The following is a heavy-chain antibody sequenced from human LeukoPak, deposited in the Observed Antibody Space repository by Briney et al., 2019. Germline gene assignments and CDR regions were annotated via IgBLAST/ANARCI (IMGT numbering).Heavy chain of an antibody. CDR1: GFTFSSNG. CDR3: AKGIAVAGTGFDY. J-gene: IGHJ4*02. V-gene: IGHV3-23*01. CDR2: ISGSGGST. D-gene: IGHD6-19*01. Sequence: GGSLRLSCAASGFTFSSNGISWVRQAPGKGLEWVSGISGSGGSTFYADSVKGRFTISRDNSKNTLYLQMNSLRAEDTAVYYCAKGIAVAGTGFDYWGQGTLVTVSS.